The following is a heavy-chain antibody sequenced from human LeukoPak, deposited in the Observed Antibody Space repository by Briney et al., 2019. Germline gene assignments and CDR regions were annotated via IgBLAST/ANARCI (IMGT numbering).Heavy chain of an antibody. CDR3: ARSRTAGSSWFFDY. CDR2: ISSSSSYT. D-gene: IGHD6-13*01. V-gene: IGHV3-11*03. CDR1: GFTFSDYY. J-gene: IGHJ4*02. Sequence: GGSLRLSCAAPGFTFSDYYMSWIRQAPGKGLEWVSYISSSSSYTNYADSVKGRFTISRDNAKNSLYLQMNSLRAEDTAVYYCARSRTAGSSWFFDYWGQGTLVTVSS.